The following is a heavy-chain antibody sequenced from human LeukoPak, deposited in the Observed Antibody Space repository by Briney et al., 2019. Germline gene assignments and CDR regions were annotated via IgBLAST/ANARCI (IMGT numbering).Heavy chain of an antibody. CDR3: ARGRVSNDFWSGYSHNWFDP. Sequence: SETLSLTCTLAGVSISRTTYYWAWIRQSPGRGLEWIGEIDPNGNTKYNPSLETRVTISLDTSKNQFSLRLSSVTAADTAVYYCARGRVSNDFWSGYSHNWFDPWGQGALVAVSS. J-gene: IGHJ5*02. D-gene: IGHD3-3*01. CDR2: IDPNGNT. V-gene: IGHV4-39*07. CDR1: GVSISRTTYY.